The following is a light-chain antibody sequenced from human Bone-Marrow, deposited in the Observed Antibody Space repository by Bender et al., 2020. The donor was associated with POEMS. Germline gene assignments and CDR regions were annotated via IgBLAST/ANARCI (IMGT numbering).Light chain of an antibody. Sequence: QSALTQPPSASGSPGQSVTISCTGTSSDVGGYDYVSWYQQHPGKAPKLMIYEVNKRPSGVPDRFSGSKFGNTASLTISGLQAEDEADYYCCSYAGRSALVFGGGTKLTVL. CDR2: EVN. CDR3: CSYAGRSALV. V-gene: IGLV2-8*01. J-gene: IGLJ3*02. CDR1: SSDVGGYDY.